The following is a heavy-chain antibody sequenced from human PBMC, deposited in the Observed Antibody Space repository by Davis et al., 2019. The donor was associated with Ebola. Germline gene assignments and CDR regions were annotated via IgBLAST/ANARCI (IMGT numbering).Heavy chain of an antibody. D-gene: IGHD3-9*01. CDR3: ARAPYDILTGYYFDY. CDR2: ISNDGSST. J-gene: IGHJ4*02. CDR1: GFSFSTFW. V-gene: IGHV3-74*01. Sequence: GESLKISCAASGFSFSTFWMHWVRQAPGKGLVWVSRISNDGSSTYYADSVKGRFTISRDNAKNTLYLQMNSLRAEDTAVYYCARAPYDILTGYYFDYWGQGTLVTVSS.